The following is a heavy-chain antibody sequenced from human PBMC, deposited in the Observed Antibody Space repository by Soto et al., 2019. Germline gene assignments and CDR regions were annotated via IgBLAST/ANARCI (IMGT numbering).Heavy chain of an antibody. V-gene: IGHV3-66*01. CDR2: IYSGGST. Sequence: LRLSCAASGFTVSSNYMSWVRQAPGKGLEWVSVIYSGGSTYYADSVKGRFTISRDNSKNTLYLQMNSLRAEDTAVYYCARDQSLYYYGIYVWAQGTTVTVSS. CDR3: ARDQSLYYYGIYV. J-gene: IGHJ6*02. CDR1: GFTVSSNY.